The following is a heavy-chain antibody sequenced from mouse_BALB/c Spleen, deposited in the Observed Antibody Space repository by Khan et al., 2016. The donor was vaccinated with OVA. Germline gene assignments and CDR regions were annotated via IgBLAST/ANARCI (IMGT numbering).Heavy chain of an antibody. V-gene: IGHV3-2*02. CDR1: GYSITSNYA. Sequence: EVQLVESGPGLVKPSQSLSLTCTVTGYSITSNYAWNWIRQFPANKLEWMGYISYSDSTSYNPSLKSRISITRDTSQNQFFLQLNSVTTEDTATYYCARGNYYGYYFDYWGQGTTLTVSS. D-gene: IGHD1-1*01. CDR2: ISYSDST. J-gene: IGHJ2*01. CDR3: ARGNYYGYYFDY.